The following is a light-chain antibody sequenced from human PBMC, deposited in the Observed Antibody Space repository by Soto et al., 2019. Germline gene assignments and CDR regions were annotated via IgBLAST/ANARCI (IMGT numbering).Light chain of an antibody. CDR3: SSYGGYNNVV. V-gene: IGLV2-14*01. J-gene: IGLJ1*01. Sequence: QSALTQPASVSGSPGQSITISCTGTSSDVGGYNYVSWYQQHPGKAPKLMIYEVSNRPSGVSNRFSGSKSGNTASLTISGLQAEDEADYYCSSYGGYNNVVFGTGTKVTVL. CDR1: SSDVGGYNY. CDR2: EVS.